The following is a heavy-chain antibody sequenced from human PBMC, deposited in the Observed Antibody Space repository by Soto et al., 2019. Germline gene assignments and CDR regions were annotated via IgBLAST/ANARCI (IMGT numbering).Heavy chain of an antibody. V-gene: IGHV5-51*01. CDR2: IYPGDSDT. J-gene: IGHJ6*02. D-gene: IGHD2-2*01. CDR3: ARHGCSSTSCYYYYYGMDV. Sequence: GESLKISCKGSGYSFTSYRIGWVRQMPGKGLEWMGIIYPGDSDTRYSPSFQGQVTISADKSISTAYLQWSSLKASDTAMYYCARHGCSSTSCYYYYYGMDVWGQGTTVTVSS. CDR1: GYSFTSYR.